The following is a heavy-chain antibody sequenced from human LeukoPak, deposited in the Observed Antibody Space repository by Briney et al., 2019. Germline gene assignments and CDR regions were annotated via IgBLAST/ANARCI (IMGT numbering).Heavy chain of an antibody. CDR3: ARQGVGSSSWYGMRAFDI. V-gene: IGHV1-24*01. CDR1: GYTLTELS. J-gene: IGHJ3*02. Sequence: ASVKVSCKVSGYTLTELSMHWVRQAPGKGLEWMGGFDPEDGETIYAQKFQGRVTMTEDTSTDTAYMELSSLRSEDTAVYYCARQGVGSSSWYGMRAFDIWGQGTMVTVSS. CDR2: FDPEDGET. D-gene: IGHD6-13*01.